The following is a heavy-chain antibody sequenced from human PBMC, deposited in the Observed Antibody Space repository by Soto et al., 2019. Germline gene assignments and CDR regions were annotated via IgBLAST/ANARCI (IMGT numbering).Heavy chain of an antibody. V-gene: IGHV4-39*01. CDR1: RGSISGRGYY. Sequence: QLQLQESGPGLLKPSETLSLTCSVSRGSISGRGYYWGWIRQPPGKGLEWIGSAYYTGSTNYNPSLKSRVTISVDPSTNHFSLKLTSVTAADTAVYYCARQLNSRLNCFDPWGQGTLVTVSS. J-gene: IGHJ5*02. CDR3: ARQLNSRLNCFDP. D-gene: IGHD3-22*01. CDR2: AYYTGST.